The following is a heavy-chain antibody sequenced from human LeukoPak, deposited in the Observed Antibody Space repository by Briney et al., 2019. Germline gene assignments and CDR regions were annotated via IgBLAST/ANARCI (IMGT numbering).Heavy chain of an antibody. V-gene: IGHV4-4*02. Sequence: SGTLSLTCVVSGASISSSNWCSWVRQPPGRGLEWIGNVYKSGTTSYNPSLSSRVTMSVDTSKSQFSLRMSSVTAADTAVYYCARLIVGCTDGVCYKGHVFWGQGTLVTVS. D-gene: IGHD2-8*01. CDR3: ARLIVGCTDGVCYKGHVF. CDR1: GASISSSNW. J-gene: IGHJ4*02. CDR2: VYKSGTT.